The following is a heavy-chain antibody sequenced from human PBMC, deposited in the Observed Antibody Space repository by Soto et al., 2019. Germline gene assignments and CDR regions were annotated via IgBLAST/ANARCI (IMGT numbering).Heavy chain of an antibody. CDR1: GFTFSSYG. D-gene: IGHD6-19*01. CDR2: IAYDGRNK. V-gene: IGHV3-30*18. CDR3: VKDGSSGWPYYYGMDV. J-gene: IGHJ6*02. Sequence: PGGSLRLSCAASGFTFSSYGMHWVRQAPGKGLECVAVIAYDGRNKYYADSVKGRFTISRDNSKNTLYLQMSSLRPEDTAVYYCVKDGSSGWPYYYGMDVWGQGTTVTVSS.